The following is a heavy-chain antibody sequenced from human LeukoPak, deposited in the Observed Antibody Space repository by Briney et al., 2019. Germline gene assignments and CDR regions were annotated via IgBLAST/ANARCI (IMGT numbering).Heavy chain of an antibody. Sequence: PSETLSLTCAVYGGSFSGYYWSWIRQPPGKGLEWIGEINHSGSTYYNPSLKSRVTISVDTSKNQFSLKLSSVTAADTAVYYCASNLFGVVDNWGQGTLVTVSS. CDR1: GGSFSGYY. J-gene: IGHJ4*02. V-gene: IGHV4-34*01. CDR2: INHSGST. CDR3: ASNLFGVVDN. D-gene: IGHD3-3*01.